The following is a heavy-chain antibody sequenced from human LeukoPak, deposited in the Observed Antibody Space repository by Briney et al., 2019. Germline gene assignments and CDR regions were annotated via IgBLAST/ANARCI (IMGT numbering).Heavy chain of an antibody. CDR2: INPRGGST. V-gene: IGHV1-46*01. J-gene: IGHJ4*02. D-gene: IGHD5-24*01. CDR3: ARDVEMAKYYFDY. CDR1: GYTFSSYF. Sequence: GASVKVSCKASGYTFSSYFMHWVRQAPGLGLEWMGIINPRGGSTSYAQKFQGRVTMTRDTPTSTVYMELSSLRSEDTAVYYCARDVEMAKYYFDYWGQGTLVTVSS.